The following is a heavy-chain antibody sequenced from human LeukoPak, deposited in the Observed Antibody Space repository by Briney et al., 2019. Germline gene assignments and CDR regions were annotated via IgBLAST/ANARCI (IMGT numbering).Heavy chain of an antibody. J-gene: IGHJ4*02. Sequence: AGGSLRLSCAASGFTFSSYAMHWVRQAPGKGLEWVSYISSSGRTKYYADSVKGRFTISRDNAKNSLYLQMNSLRAEDTAVYYCARGKWEPLDYWGQGTLVTVSS. CDR3: ARGKWEPLDY. V-gene: IGHV3-48*03. CDR1: GFTFSSYA. CDR2: ISSSGRTK. D-gene: IGHD1-26*01.